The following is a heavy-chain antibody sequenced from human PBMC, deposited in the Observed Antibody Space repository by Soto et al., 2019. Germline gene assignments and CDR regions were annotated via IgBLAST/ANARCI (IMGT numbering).Heavy chain of an antibody. CDR2: ISWNSGSI. CDR3: AKDKGGCSGASCYYYYGMDV. J-gene: IGHJ6*02. V-gene: IGHV3-9*01. D-gene: IGHD2-15*01. CDR1: GFTFDDYA. Sequence: GGSLRLSCAASGFTFDDYAMHWVRQAPGKGLEWVSGISWNSGSIGYADSVKGRFTISRDNAKNSLYLQMNSLRAEDTALYYCAKDKGGCSGASCYYYYGMDVWGQGTTVTVSS.